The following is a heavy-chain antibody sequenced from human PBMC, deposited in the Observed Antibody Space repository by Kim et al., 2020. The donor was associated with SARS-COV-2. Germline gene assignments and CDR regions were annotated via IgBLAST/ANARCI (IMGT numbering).Heavy chain of an antibody. J-gene: IGHJ6*02. V-gene: IGHV3-53*01. D-gene: IGHD2-8*01. CDR2: TYSAGTT. CDR1: GFTIRANY. Sequence: GGSLRLSCAASGFTIRANYMTWVRQPPGKGLEWVSVTYSAGTTYYADSVEGRFTISRDNSKNTLYLQMNSLRAEDTAVYYCARDRSVSGDYYLGLDVWGQGTTVTVSS. CDR3: ARDRSVSGDYYLGLDV.